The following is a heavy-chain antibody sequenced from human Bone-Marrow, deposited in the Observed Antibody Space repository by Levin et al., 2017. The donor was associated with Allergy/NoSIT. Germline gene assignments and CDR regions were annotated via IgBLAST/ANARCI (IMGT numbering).Heavy chain of an antibody. CDR1: GGSFNGYF. V-gene: IGHV4-34*01. CDR2: IMHTGST. J-gene: IGHJ4*02. Sequence: SSETLSLTCGVYGGSFNGYFWTWIRQSPGKGLEYIGAIMHTGSTNYNPSLKSRVTMSVDMSKNQVSLNLTSVTAADTALYYCARGRRPPTYYKYYFDYWDQGVLVTVSS. CDR3: ARGRRPPTYYKYYFDY. D-gene: IGHD3-10*01.